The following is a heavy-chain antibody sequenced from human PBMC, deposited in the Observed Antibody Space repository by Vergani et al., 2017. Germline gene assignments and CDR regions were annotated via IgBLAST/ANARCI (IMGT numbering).Heavy chain of an antibody. CDR2: VDPEDGET. CDR3: ATPQTVTTGGMEV. J-gene: IGHJ6*02. Sequence: EVQLVQSGAEVKKPGATMKISCKVSRYTFTDHYMHWVKQAPGKGLEWMGLVDPEDGETIYAEKFKGRVTIAADTSTDTAHLELSSLRSEDTAVYYCATPQTVTTGGMEVWGQGTTVIVS. CDR1: RYTFTDHY. V-gene: IGHV1-69-2*01. D-gene: IGHD4-17*01.